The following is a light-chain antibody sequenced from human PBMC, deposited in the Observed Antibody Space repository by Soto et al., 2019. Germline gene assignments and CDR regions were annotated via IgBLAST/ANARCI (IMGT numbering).Light chain of an antibody. CDR2: LGS. J-gene: IGKJ5*01. Sequence: DLVMTQTRLSSPVAXXQPAXISCMSSQSLLHSNGYHYLDSYLQKPGQSPQLXXYLGSNRSSGGPDRCSGSGSGTDVTLKISRVEAEDVGVYYCMQALQTPQSTFGQGTRLEIK. V-gene: IGKV2-28*01. CDR3: MQALQTPQST. CDR1: QSLLHSNGYHY.